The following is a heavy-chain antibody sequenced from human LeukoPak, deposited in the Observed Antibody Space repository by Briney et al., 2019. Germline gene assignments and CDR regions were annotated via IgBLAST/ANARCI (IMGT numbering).Heavy chain of an antibody. CDR1: GFTFSSYG. J-gene: IGHJ4*02. CDR2: ISGSGGST. D-gene: IGHD6-19*01. V-gene: IGHV3-23*01. CDR3: AKGGAYSSGWYDYYFDY. Sequence: PGGSLRLSCAASGFTFSSYGMHWVRQAPGKGLEWVSAISGSGGSTYYADSVKGRFTISRDNSKNTLYLQMNSLRAEDTAVYYCAKGGAYSSGWYDYYFDYWGQGTLVTVSS.